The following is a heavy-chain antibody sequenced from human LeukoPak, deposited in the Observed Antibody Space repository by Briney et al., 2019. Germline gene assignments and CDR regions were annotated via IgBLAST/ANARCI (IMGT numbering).Heavy chain of an antibody. CDR3: AREGTAGTNLNWFDP. D-gene: IGHD1-1*01. Sequence: PSETLSLTCTVSGGSISGYSWSWIRQPPGKGLEWIGYIYYSGTTNYNPSLKSRVTISVDTSKNQFSLKLSSVTAADTAVYYCAREGTAGTNLNWFDPWGQGTLVTVSS. J-gene: IGHJ5*02. CDR2: IYYSGTT. V-gene: IGHV4-59*01. CDR1: GGSISGYS.